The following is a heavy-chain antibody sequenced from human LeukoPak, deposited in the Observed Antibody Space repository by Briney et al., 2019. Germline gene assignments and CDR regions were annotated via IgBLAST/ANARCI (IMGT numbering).Heavy chain of an antibody. CDR2: ISSSSSYI. CDR3: ARRLSTQTYYDFWSGYSYAFDI. V-gene: IGHV3-21*01. Sequence: PGGSLRLSCAASGFTFSSYSMNWVRQAPGKGLEWVSSISSSSSYIYYAGSVKGRFTISRDNAKNSLYLQMNSLRAEDTAVYYCARRLSTQTYYDFWSGYSYAFDIWGQGTMVTVSS. J-gene: IGHJ3*02. D-gene: IGHD3-3*01. CDR1: GFTFSSYS.